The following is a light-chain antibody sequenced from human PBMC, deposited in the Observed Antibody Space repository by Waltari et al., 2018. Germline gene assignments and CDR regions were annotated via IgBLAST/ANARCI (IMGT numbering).Light chain of an antibody. CDR2: GAS. V-gene: IGKV3-20*01. CDR1: QSVSRA. Sequence: DIVLTQSPGSLSSSPGARVTLSGRASQSVSRALAWYQQKPGQAPRLLIFGASNRATGIPDRFSGSGSETDFSLTISRLEPEDFAVYYCQHYVRLPATFGRGTKVEIK. CDR3: QHYVRLPAT. J-gene: IGKJ1*01.